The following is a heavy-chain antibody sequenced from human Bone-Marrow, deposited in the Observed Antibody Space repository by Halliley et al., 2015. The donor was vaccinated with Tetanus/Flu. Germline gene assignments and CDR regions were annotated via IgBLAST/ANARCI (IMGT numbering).Heavy chain of an antibody. CDR1: GGSIKNYY. Sequence: LRLSCTVSGGSIKNYYWSWIRQPPGKGLEWIGYISSSGSTKYNPSLQSRVTVSVDTSTNRFSLMLYSVTAADTAVYYCARGAGGLFIFVAPFDYWGQGTLVTVSS. V-gene: IGHV4-59*01. J-gene: IGHJ4*02. CDR3: ARGAGGLFIFVAPFDY. CDR2: ISSSGST. D-gene: IGHD3-3*01.